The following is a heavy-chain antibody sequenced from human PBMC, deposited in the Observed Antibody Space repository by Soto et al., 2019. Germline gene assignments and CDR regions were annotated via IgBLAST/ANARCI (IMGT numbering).Heavy chain of an antibody. J-gene: IGHJ3*02. CDR1: GFTFSSYA. Sequence: PGGSLRLSCAASGFTFSSYAMSWVRQAPGKGLEWVSAISGSGGSTYYADSVKGRFTISRDNSKNTLYLQMNSLRAEDTAVYYCAKDVQPFLRYFEWLFYFAFDIWGQGTMVTVSS. V-gene: IGHV3-23*01. CDR3: AKDVQPFLRYFEWLFYFAFDI. CDR2: ISGSGGST. D-gene: IGHD3-9*01.